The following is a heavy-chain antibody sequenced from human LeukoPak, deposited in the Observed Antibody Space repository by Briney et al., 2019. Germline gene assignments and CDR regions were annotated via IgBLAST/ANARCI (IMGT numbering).Heavy chain of an antibody. J-gene: IGHJ5*02. Sequence: GGSLRLSCAASGFTFSSYWMSWVRQAPGKALEWVANITQDGSEKYYVDSVKGRFTISRDNAKNSLYLQMNSLRAEDTAVYYCARAVLGRPPSSWGQGTLVTVSS. CDR1: GFTFSSYW. V-gene: IGHV3-7*01. CDR3: ARAVLGRPPSS. D-gene: IGHD1-26*01. CDR2: ITQDGSEK.